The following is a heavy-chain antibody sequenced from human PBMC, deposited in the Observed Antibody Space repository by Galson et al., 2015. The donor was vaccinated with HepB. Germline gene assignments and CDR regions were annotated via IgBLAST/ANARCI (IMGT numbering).Heavy chain of an antibody. V-gene: IGHV3-21*01. J-gene: IGHJ4*02. CDR3: ARGRYDILTGYYTY. Sequence: SLRLSCAASGFTFSSYSMNWVRQAPGKGLEWVSSISSSSSYKYYADSVKGRFTISRDNAKNSLYLQMNSLRAEDTAVYYCARGRYDILTGYYTYWGQGTLVTVSP. CDR2: ISSSSSYK. D-gene: IGHD3-9*01. CDR1: GFTFSSYS.